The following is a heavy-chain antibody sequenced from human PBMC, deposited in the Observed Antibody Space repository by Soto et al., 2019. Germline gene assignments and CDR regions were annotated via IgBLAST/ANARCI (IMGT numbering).Heavy chain of an antibody. V-gene: IGHV1-2*02. D-gene: IGHD2-15*01. Sequence: GVSVKVSCNSSGYTFTDHYIHWVRQAPGPGLEWMGLINPKSGGTNYAQKFQGSVTMTGDTSISTAYLDLSGLRSNDTAMYFCARWGKEYCSGGRCSRHHISYGMHXWGQGTTLTVS. CDR3: ARWGKEYCSGGRCSRHHISYGMHX. J-gene: IGHJ6*02. CDR1: GYTFTDHY. CDR2: INPKSGGT.